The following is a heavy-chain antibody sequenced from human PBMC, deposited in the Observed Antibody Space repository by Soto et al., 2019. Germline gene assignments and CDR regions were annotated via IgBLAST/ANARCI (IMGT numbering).Heavy chain of an antibody. CDR3: VRGMDRKIGLFDL. V-gene: IGHV4-59*11. Sequence: QVQLHESGPGLVKPSETLSITCTVSGDSISPHYWSWIRQPAGRGLEWLGYIYCNGATNFHPSLKSRLAMSVDTAKSELSLKLTSGTAADTAIYFCVRGMDRKIGLFDLWGQGLLVTVAS. CDR2: IYCNGAT. CDR1: GDSISPHY. J-gene: IGHJ5*02. D-gene: IGHD2-8*01.